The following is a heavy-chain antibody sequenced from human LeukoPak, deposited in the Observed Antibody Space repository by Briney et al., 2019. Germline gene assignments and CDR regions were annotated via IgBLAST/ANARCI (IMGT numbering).Heavy chain of an antibody. CDR3: ARDSELDY. Sequence: GGSLRLSCAASGFIFSRYWMHWVRQAPGEGLVWVSRINSDGSSTSYADSVKGRFTISRDNAKNTLYLQMNSLRAEDTAVYYCARDSELDYWGQGTLVTVSS. CDR2: INSDGSST. CDR1: GFIFSRYW. J-gene: IGHJ4*02. V-gene: IGHV3-74*01.